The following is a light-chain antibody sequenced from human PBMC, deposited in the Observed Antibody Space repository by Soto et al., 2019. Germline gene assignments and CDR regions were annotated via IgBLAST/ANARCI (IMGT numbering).Light chain of an antibody. Sequence: EIVMTQSPATLSVSPGERATLPCRASQSVSSNLAWYQHKPGQAPRLLISGASIRATGIPARFSGSGSGTEFSLTNSSLQSEDFAVYYCQHYDSWPRTFGQGTKVDIK. CDR1: QSVSSN. CDR3: QHYDSWPRT. V-gene: IGKV3-15*01. CDR2: GAS. J-gene: IGKJ1*01.